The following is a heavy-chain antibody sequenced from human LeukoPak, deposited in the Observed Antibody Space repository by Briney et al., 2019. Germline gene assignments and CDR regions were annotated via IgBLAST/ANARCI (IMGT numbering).Heavy chain of an antibody. CDR3: AKGDFYGSGRDYYYYMDV. CDR2: INQDGSEK. D-gene: IGHD3-10*01. J-gene: IGHJ6*03. CDR1: GFTFSSYW. V-gene: IGHV3-7*03. Sequence: GGSLRLSCAASGFTFSSYWMSWVRQAPGKGLEWVANINQDGSEKYYVDSVKGRFTISRDNAKNSLYLQMNSLRAEDTAVYNCAKGDFYGSGRDYYYYMDVWGKGTTVTISS.